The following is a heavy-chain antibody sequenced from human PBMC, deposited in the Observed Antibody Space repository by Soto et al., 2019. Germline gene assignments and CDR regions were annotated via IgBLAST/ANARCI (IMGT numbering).Heavy chain of an antibody. CDR3: AQDSGSSPWDYFFYLMDV. CDR2: SSGGGGGT. CDR1: GFTFSSYA. J-gene: IGHJ6*02. V-gene: IGHV3-23*01. D-gene: IGHD6-6*01. Sequence: GGSLRLSCADCGFTFSSYAMSWVRQAPGTGLEWVSSSSGGGGGTYYADSVKGRLTISRDNSKNTLFLQLNSLRADDTAIYYCAQDSGSSPWDYFFYLMDVLCQATTVTVYS.